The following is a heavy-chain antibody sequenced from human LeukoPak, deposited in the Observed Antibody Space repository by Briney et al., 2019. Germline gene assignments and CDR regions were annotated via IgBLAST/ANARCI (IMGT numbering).Heavy chain of an antibody. D-gene: IGHD1-1*01. CDR2: ISLNSGAM. CDR1: GFTFKTYS. Sequence: GGSLRLSCAASGFTFKTYSMNWVRQAPGKGLEWVSYISLNSGAMYYADSVKGRFTISRDNVKNSLYLQMNSLRDEDTAMYYCARGHDFAVRSIDYWGQGTLVTVSS. J-gene: IGHJ4*02. V-gene: IGHV3-48*02. CDR3: ARGHDFAVRSIDY.